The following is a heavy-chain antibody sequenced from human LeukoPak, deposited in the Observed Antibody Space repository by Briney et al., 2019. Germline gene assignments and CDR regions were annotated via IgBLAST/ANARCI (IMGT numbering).Heavy chain of an antibody. CDR1: GFTFSSYS. CDR2: ISSSSSTI. CDR3: ARADTAVSDY. Sequence: GGSLRLSCAAPGFTFSSYSMNWVRQAPGKGLEWVSYISSSSSTIYYADSVKGRFTISRDNAKNSLYLQMNSLRAEDTAVYYCARADTAVSDYWGQGTLVTVSS. J-gene: IGHJ4*02. D-gene: IGHD4-23*01. V-gene: IGHV3-48*01.